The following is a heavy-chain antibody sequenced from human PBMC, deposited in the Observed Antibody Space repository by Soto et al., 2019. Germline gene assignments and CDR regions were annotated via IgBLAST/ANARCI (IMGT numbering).Heavy chain of an antibody. CDR3: TKDEYSDSNSWFDP. CDR1: GGSIRASY. Sequence: SETLSLTCTVSGGSIRASYWSWIRQPAGKGLEWIGRIYSTGSTNYNPSFRSRATMSVDTSKNQFSLRLTSVTAADTAVYYCTKDEYSDSNSWFDPWGQGTPVTVSS. V-gene: IGHV4-4*07. D-gene: IGHD3-22*01. J-gene: IGHJ5*02. CDR2: IYSTGST.